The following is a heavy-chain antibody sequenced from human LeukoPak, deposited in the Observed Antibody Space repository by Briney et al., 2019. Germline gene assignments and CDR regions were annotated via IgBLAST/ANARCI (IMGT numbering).Heavy chain of an antibody. Sequence: GGSLRLSCTASGFTFSDYAVNWVRQAPGKGLEWVAFIRSKAYGGTTEYAASVKGRFTFSRDDSKSIAYLQMNNLKTEDTAVYYCTRDGGFLYYLDYWGQGALVTVSS. CDR1: GFTFSDYA. CDR2: IRSKAYGGTT. V-gene: IGHV3-49*04. D-gene: IGHD2-15*01. J-gene: IGHJ4*02. CDR3: TRDGGFLYYLDY.